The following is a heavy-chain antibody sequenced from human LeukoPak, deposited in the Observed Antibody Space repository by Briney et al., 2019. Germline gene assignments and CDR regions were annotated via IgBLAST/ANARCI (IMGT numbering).Heavy chain of an antibody. J-gene: IGHJ4*02. CDR1: GFSFSGYG. CDR3: AKGHYDSSGYYFDY. D-gene: IGHD3-22*01. Sequence: GGSLRLSCAASGFSFSGYGMHWVRQAPGKGLEWVAVISYDGSNTYHADSVKGRFTISRDNSKNTLSLQMNSLRAEDTAVYYCAKGHYDSSGYYFDYWGQGTLVTVSS. V-gene: IGHV3-30*18. CDR2: ISYDGSNT.